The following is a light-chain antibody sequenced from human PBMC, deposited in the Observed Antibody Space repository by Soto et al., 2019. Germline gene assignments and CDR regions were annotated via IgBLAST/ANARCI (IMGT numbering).Light chain of an antibody. J-gene: IGKJ1*01. Sequence: EIVMTQSPATLSVSPGERATLSCRASQSVSSNLAWYQQKPGQAPRLLIYGASTRATGIPARFSGSGSGTEFTLTISSLQSEDLAVYYCQQYNNWRPQTFGQGTKVEI. CDR3: QQYNNWRPQT. CDR2: GAS. CDR1: QSVSSN. V-gene: IGKV3-15*01.